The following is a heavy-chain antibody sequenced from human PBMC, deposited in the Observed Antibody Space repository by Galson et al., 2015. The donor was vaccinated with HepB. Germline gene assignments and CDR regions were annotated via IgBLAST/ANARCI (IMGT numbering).Heavy chain of an antibody. CDR3: ASGVGTAMVTSITKFDY. CDR1: GFTFSSYA. Sequence: LRLSCAASGFTFSSYAMSWVRQAPGKGLEWVSAISGSGGSTYYADSVKGRFTISRDNSKNTLYLQMNSLRAEDTAVYYCASGVGTAMVTSITKFDYWGQGTLVTVSS. D-gene: IGHD5-18*01. V-gene: IGHV3-23*01. CDR2: ISGSGGST. J-gene: IGHJ4*02.